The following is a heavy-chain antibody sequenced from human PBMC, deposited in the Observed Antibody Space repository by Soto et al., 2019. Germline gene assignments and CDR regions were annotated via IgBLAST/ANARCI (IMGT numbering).Heavy chain of an antibody. J-gene: IGHJ4*02. CDR3: AGGGWRQIDS. D-gene: IGHD3-3*01. CDR2: LYYSGST. Sequence: QVQLQESGPGLVKPSETLSLTCSVSGGSIGSYYWSWIRQPPGKGLEWIGCLYYSGSTNYNPSPRRRVTISADPSKCQFSLKRSSVTAADTAVYYCAGGGWRQIDSWGQGTLVTVSS. CDR1: GGSIGSYY. V-gene: IGHV4-59*12.